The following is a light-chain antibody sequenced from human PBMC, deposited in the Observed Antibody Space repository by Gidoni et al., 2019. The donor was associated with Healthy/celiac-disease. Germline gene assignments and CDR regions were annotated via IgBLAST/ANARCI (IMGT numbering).Light chain of an antibody. V-gene: IGKV3-11*01. CDR1: QSVSSY. Sequence: EMVLTQSPATLPLSPGERASQSVSSYLAWYQQKPGQAPRLLIYDASNRATGIPARFSGSGSGTDFTLTISSLEPEDFAVYYCQQRSNWPSTFGGXTKVEIK. CDR2: DAS. CDR3: QQRSNWPST. J-gene: IGKJ4*01.